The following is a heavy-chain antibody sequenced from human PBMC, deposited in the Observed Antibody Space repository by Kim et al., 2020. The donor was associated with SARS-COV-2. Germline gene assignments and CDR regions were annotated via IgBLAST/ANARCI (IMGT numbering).Heavy chain of an antibody. D-gene: IGHD3-10*01. CDR2: ISYDGSNE. CDR1: GYNFKSYG. V-gene: IGHV3-30*18. Sequence: GGSLRLSCAASGYNFKSYGMHWVRQAPGKGLEWVAIISYDGSNEFYSDSVKARFTISRDNSTNTVYLQMNSLRAEDTALYYCVKGGSGRYSRYGMDVWGQGTTVTVYS. J-gene: IGHJ6*02. CDR3: VKGGSGRYSRYGMDV.